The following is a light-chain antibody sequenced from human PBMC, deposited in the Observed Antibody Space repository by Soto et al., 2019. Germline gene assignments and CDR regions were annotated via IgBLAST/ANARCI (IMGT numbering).Light chain of an antibody. V-gene: IGLV1-40*01. Sequence: QSVLTQTPSVSATPGQRVTISCSGSNSNIGAGYDVHWYQQLPGTAPKLLIYGNSNRPSGVPDRFSGSKSGTSASLAITGLQAEDEADYYCQSYDSSLSGYVFGTGTKLTVL. CDR3: QSYDSSLSGYV. J-gene: IGLJ1*01. CDR1: NSNIGAGYD. CDR2: GNS.